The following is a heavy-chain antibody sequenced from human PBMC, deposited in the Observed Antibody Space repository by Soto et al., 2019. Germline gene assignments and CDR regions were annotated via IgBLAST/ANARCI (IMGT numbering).Heavy chain of an antibody. D-gene: IGHD2-15*01. V-gene: IGHV1-69*02. CDR3: ARGEKEGYCIGGSCYSN. Sequence: QVQLVQSGAEVKKPGSSVKVSCKASGGTFSSYTISWVRQAPGQGLEWMGRIIPILGIANYAQKFQGRVTITADKSTSTAYMELSSLRSEDTAVYYCARGEKEGYCIGGSCYSNWGQGTLVTVSS. J-gene: IGHJ4*02. CDR2: IIPILGIA. CDR1: GGTFSSYT.